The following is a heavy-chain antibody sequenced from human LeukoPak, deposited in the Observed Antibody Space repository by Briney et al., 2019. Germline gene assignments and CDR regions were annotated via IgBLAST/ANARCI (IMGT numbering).Heavy chain of an antibody. CDR1: GYTFTSYG. CDR2: SSAYNGNT. V-gene: IGHV1-18*04. J-gene: IGHJ5*02. CDR3: ARVEPYCSSTSCYVGGSHWFDP. D-gene: IGHD2-2*01. Sequence: ASVKVSCKASGYTFTSYGISWVRQAPGQGLEWRGWSSAYNGNTNYAQKLQGRVTMTTDTSTSTAYMELRSLRSDDTAVYYCARVEPYCSSTSCYVGGSHWFDPWGQGTLVTVSS.